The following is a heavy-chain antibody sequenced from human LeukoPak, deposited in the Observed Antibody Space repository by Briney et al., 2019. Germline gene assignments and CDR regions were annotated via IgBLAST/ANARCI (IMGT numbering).Heavy chain of an antibody. D-gene: IGHD6-13*01. V-gene: IGHV1-46*01. Sequence: ASVKVSCKASGYTFTSYYMHWVRQAPGQGLEWMGIINPSGGSTSYAQKFQGRVTMTRDTSTSTVYMELSSLRSEDTAVYYCARRVERIAAAGNGGMDVWGQGTTVTVSS. CDR3: ARRVERIAAAGNGGMDV. J-gene: IGHJ6*02. CDR1: GYTFTSYY. CDR2: INPSGGST.